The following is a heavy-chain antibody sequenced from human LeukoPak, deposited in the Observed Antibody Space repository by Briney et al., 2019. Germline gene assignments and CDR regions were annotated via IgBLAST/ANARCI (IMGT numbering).Heavy chain of an antibody. D-gene: IGHD3-3*01. Sequence: ASVKVSCKASGYTFTSYDINWVRQATGQGLEWMGWMNPNSGNTGYAQKFQGRVTITRNTSISTAYMELSSLRSEDTAVYYCARGTPRLQNYDFWSGPGDYWGQGTLVTVSS. J-gene: IGHJ4*02. CDR1: GYTFTSYD. CDR3: ARGTPRLQNYDFWSGPGDY. CDR2: MNPNSGNT. V-gene: IGHV1-8*03.